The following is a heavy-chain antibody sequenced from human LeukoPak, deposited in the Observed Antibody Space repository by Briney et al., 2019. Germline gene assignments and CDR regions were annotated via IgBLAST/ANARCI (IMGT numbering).Heavy chain of an antibody. Sequence: GSLRLSCAASGFTFSNYWMSWVRQAPGKGLEWVANIKQDGSEKYYIDSVKGRFTISRDNAKNSLYLQMNSLRVEDAAVYSCARYQQLVHDAFDIWGRGTMVTVSS. CDR2: IKQDGSEK. J-gene: IGHJ3*02. CDR3: ARYQQLVHDAFDI. V-gene: IGHV3-7*03. CDR1: GFTFSNYW. D-gene: IGHD6-13*01.